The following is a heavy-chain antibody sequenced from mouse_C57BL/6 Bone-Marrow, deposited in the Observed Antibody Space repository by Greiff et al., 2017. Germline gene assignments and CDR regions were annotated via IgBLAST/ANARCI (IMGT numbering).Heavy chain of an antibody. CDR1: GYTFTDYY. CDR3: ARALIYYDYLALFAN. V-gene: IGHV1-26*01. Sequence: EVQLQQSGPELVKPGASVKISCKASGYTFTDYYMNWVKQSHGKSLEWIGDINPNNGGTSYNQKFKGKATLTVDKSSSTAYMELRSLKSEDSAVSYCARALIYYDYLALFANWGQGTRVSVSA. CDR2: INPNNGGT. J-gene: IGHJ3*01. D-gene: IGHD2-4*01.